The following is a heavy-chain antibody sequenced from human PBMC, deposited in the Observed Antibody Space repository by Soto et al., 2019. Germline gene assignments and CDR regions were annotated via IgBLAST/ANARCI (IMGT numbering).Heavy chain of an antibody. CDR1: GGSFSGYY. D-gene: IGHD3-9*01. CDR2: INDRGSI. V-gene: IGHV4-34*01. CDR3: ARESHDILTGPPWVWYFDL. J-gene: IGHJ2*01. Sequence: QVQLQQWGAGPLRPLETLSLTCGVSGGSFSGYYWAWIRQSPGKGLGWIGEINDRGSINYNPSLKSRVSISVDTSKNHYSLNLRSVTAADTAVYYCARESHDILTGPPWVWYFDLWGRGTLVTMSS.